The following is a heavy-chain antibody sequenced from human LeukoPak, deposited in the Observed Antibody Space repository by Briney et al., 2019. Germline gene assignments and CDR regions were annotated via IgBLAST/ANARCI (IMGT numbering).Heavy chain of an antibody. CDR1: GGSFSGYY. J-gene: IGHJ4*02. Sequence: SETLSLTCAVYGGSFSGYYWSWIRQPPGKGLEWIGEINHSGSTNYNPSLKSRVTISVDTSKSQFSLKLSSVTAADTAVYYCARGWSNYDFWSGYYTRTFDYWGQGTLVTVSS. CDR2: INHSGST. D-gene: IGHD3-3*01. CDR3: ARGWSNYDFWSGYYTRTFDY. V-gene: IGHV4-34*01.